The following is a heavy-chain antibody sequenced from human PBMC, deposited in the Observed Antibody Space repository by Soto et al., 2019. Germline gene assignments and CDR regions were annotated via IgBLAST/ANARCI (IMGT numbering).Heavy chain of an antibody. D-gene: IGHD6-19*01. CDR1: GYSFTSYG. CDR2: ISAYNGNT. Sequence: QVQLVQSGAEVKKPGASVKVSCKASGYSFTSYGISWVRQAPGQGLEGMGWISAYNGNTKYAQKLQGRVTMTTDTSTSTAYMALRSLRSYDTAVYSCARDLAVALIDYWGQGTLVTVSS. J-gene: IGHJ4*02. CDR3: ARDLAVALIDY. V-gene: IGHV1-18*01.